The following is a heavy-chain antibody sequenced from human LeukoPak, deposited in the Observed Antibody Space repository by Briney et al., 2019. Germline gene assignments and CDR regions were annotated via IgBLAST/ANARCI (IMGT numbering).Heavy chain of an antibody. CDR1: GASFTSNY. Sequence: SETLSLTCTVSGASFTSNYWSWIRQPPGKGLEWIGYIYYSGTTTYNPSLERRVSMSVYMSKTQFSLGLNSVTATDTAVYYCARLDCGGDCFVDYWGQGTLVTVSS. J-gene: IGHJ4*02. CDR3: ARLDCGGDCFVDY. D-gene: IGHD2-21*02. CDR2: IYYSGTT. V-gene: IGHV4-59*08.